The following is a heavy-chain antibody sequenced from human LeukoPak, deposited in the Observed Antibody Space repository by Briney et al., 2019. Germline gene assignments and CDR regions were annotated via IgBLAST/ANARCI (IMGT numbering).Heavy chain of an antibody. Sequence: SETLSLTCAVSGGSISSGGYSWSWIRQPPGKGLEWIGYIYHSGSTYYNPSLKSRVTISVDRSKNQFSLKLSSVTAADTAVYYCARDGGGSDCWGQGTLVTVSS. CDR2: IYHSGST. CDR3: ARDGGGSDC. D-gene: IGHD2-15*01. J-gene: IGHJ4*02. V-gene: IGHV4-30-2*01. CDR1: GGSISSGGYS.